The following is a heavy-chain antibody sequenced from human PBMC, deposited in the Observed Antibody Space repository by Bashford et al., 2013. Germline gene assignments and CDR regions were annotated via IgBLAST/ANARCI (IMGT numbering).Heavy chain of an antibody. Sequence: SVKVSCKASGYTFTSYGISWVRQAPGQGLEWMGGIIPIFGTANYAQKFQGRVTITADESTSTAYMELSSLRSEDTAVYYCASRVKYSSSPFDYWGQGTLVTVSS. D-gene: IGHD6-6*01. CDR3: ASRVKYSSSPFDY. J-gene: IGHJ4*02. CDR2: IIPIFGTA. V-gene: IGHV1-69*13. CDR1: GYTFTSYG.